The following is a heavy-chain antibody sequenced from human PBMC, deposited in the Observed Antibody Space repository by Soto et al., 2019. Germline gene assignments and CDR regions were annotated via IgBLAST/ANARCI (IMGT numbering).Heavy chain of an antibody. V-gene: IGHV4-4*02. J-gene: IGHJ6*02. CDR3: AWGLRFLEWNGMDV. Sequence: QVQLQESGPGLVKPSGTLSLTCAVSGGSISSSNWWSWVRQPPGKGLEWIGEIYHSGSTNYNPSLRSQVTISVDKSKNQFALKLSSVTAADTAGYYCAWGLRFLEWNGMDVWGQGTTVTVSS. CDR2: IYHSGST. D-gene: IGHD3-3*01. CDR1: GGSISSSNW.